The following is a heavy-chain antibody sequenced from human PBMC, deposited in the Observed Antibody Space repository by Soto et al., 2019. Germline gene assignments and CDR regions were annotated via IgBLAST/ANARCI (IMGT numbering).Heavy chain of an antibody. CDR2: ISGSGGST. V-gene: IGHV3-23*01. J-gene: IGHJ4*02. D-gene: IGHD5-18*01. CDR3: AKVIGHVDTAMVTSEGPYFDY. Sequence: ETLSLSCAASGFTFSSYAMSWVRQAPGKGLEWVSAISGSGGSTYYADSVKGRFTISRDNSKSTLYLQMNSLRAEDTAVYYCAKVIGHVDTAMVTSEGPYFDYWGQGTLVTVSS. CDR1: GFTFSSYA.